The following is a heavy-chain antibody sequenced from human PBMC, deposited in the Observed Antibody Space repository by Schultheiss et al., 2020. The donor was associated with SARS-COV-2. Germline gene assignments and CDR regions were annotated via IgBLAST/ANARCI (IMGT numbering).Heavy chain of an antibody. CDR3: ARVVSYYYYGMDV. D-gene: IGHD3-16*02. Sequence: SETLSLTCTVSGGSISSGGYYWSWIRQSPGKGLEWIGYIYYSGSTYYNPSLKSRVTISVDTSKNQFSLRLSSVTAADTAVYYCARVVSYYYYGMDVWGQGTTVTVSS. CDR1: GGSISSGGYY. V-gene: IGHV4-61*08. J-gene: IGHJ6*02. CDR2: IYYSGST.